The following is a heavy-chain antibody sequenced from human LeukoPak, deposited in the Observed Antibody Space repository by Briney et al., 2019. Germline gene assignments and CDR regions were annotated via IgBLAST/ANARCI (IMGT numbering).Heavy chain of an antibody. CDR1: GYSFTSHY. CDR3: ARDNSVGDIAWWFDP. CDR2: INPSGSST. Sequence: ASVKLSCKASGYSFTSHYMHWVRQAPGQGLEWMGLINPSGSSTLYAQKFQGRVTMTRDMSTTTDYMELSSLRYKDTAVYYCARDNSVGDIAWWFDPWGQGTLVIVSS. D-gene: IGHD3-16*02. J-gene: IGHJ5*02. V-gene: IGHV1-46*01.